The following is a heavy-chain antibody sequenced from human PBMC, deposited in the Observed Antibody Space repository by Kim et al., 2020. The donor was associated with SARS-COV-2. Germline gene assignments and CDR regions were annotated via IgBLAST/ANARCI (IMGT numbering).Heavy chain of an antibody. J-gene: IGHJ4*02. V-gene: IGHV3-9*01. CDR2: ISWNSGSI. Sequence: GGSLRLSCAASGFTFDDYAMHWVRQAPGKGLEWVSGISWNSGSIGYADSVKGRFTISRDNAKNSLYLQMNSLRAEDTALYYCAKDPAWLSAAGRLTPAFDYWGQGTLVTVSS. D-gene: IGHD6-13*01. CDR3: AKDPAWLSAAGRLTPAFDY. CDR1: GFTFDDYA.